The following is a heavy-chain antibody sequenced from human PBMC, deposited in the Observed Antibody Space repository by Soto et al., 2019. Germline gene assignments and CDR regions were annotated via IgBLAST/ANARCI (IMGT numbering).Heavy chain of an antibody. J-gene: IGHJ6*02. Sequence: GGSLRLSCAASGFTFGDYAVHWVRQVPGKGLEWVSGFKWNSGDVGYADSVKGRFTISRDNARNSLYLQMNSLRPEDTAVYYCAKDRSSGSPYYGMDFWGQGTMVTVSS. CDR1: GFTFGDYA. CDR3: AKDRSSGSPYYGMDF. CDR2: FKWNSGDV. D-gene: IGHD3-10*01. V-gene: IGHV3-9*01.